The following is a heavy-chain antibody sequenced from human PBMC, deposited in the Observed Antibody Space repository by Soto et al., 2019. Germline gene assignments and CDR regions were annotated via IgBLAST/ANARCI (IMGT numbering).Heavy chain of an antibody. Sequence: SETLSLTCTVSGGSISSYYWNWIRQPPGKGLEWIGYIYYTGSTNYNPSLKSRVTISVDTSKNQFSLKLSSVTATDTAVYYCARLKMTGTLDAFDIWGQGTMVTVSS. V-gene: IGHV4-59*08. D-gene: IGHD1-7*01. CDR3: ARLKMTGTLDAFDI. CDR1: GGSISSYY. CDR2: IYYTGST. J-gene: IGHJ3*02.